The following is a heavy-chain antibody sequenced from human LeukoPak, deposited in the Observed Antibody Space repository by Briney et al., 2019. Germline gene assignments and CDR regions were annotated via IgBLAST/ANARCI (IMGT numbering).Heavy chain of an antibody. D-gene: IGHD5-12*01. CDR3: AGGGATSFDY. J-gene: IGHJ4*02. CDR2: ISFSNSTL. V-gene: IGHV3-48*04. CDR1: GFNVSYYS. Sequence: GGSLRLSCAASGFNVSYYSMNWVRQAPGKGLEWVSYISFSNSTLYYADSVRGRFTISRDNAKNSLSLQMNSLRAEGTAVYYWAGGGATSFDYWGQGILVTVSS.